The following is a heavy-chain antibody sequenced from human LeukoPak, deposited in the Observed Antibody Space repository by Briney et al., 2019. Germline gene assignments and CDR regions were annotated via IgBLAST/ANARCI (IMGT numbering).Heavy chain of an antibody. J-gene: IGHJ4*02. CDR2: ITAYSGNR. Sequence: ASVKVSCKTSGHPFTDYGVTWVRQAPGQGLGWMGWITAYSGNRNYAQKFQGRVTMTTDTTTAYMELRSLRSDDTAMYYCARGAASGTDYWGQGTLVTVSS. D-gene: IGHD6-13*01. CDR3: ARGAASGTDY. CDR1: GHPFTDYG. V-gene: IGHV1-18*01.